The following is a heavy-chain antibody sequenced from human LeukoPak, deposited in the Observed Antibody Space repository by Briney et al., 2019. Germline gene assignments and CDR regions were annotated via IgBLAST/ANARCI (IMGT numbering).Heavy chain of an antibody. CDR1: GFTFSSYG. CDR3: ASEGYSYAYYYFYMDV. CDR2: ISYDGSNK. Sequence: PGGSLRLSCAASGFTFSSYGMHWVRQAPGKGLEWVAAISYDGSNKYYADSVKGRFTISRDNSKNTLYLQMNSLRAEDTAVYYCASEGYSYAYYYFYMDVWGKGTTVTISS. V-gene: IGHV3-30*03. J-gene: IGHJ6*03. D-gene: IGHD5-18*01.